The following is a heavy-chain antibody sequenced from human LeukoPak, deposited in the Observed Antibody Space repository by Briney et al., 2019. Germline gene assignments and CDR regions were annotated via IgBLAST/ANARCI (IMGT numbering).Heavy chain of an antibody. J-gene: IGHJ4*02. CDR2: IDRDGSRI. CDR3: VRGNDYGGPHY. D-gene: IGHD4-23*01. Sequence: GGSQRLLCAVSGFIFSSYWMHWVRHAPGKGLVWVSRIDRDGSRINYADSVKGRFTISRDNGKNTLFLQMNSLRAEDAAVYYRVRGNDYGGPHYWGQGTLVTVSS. CDR1: GFIFSSYW. V-gene: IGHV3-74*01.